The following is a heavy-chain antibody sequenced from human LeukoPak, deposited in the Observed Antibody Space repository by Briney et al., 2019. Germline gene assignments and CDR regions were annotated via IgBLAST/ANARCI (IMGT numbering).Heavy chain of an antibody. Sequence: PGGSLRLSCAASGFTFSRHPMRWVRQAPGKGLEWVAVIVYDGSEKYYKESVKGRFTISRDNSKNTLYLQMDSLRPEDTAVYYCAKDPRTGAVSGIFYFDYWGQGTLLTVSS. J-gene: IGHJ4*02. D-gene: IGHD6-19*01. V-gene: IGHV3-30*04. CDR1: GFTFSRHP. CDR2: IVYDGSEK. CDR3: AKDPRTGAVSGIFYFDY.